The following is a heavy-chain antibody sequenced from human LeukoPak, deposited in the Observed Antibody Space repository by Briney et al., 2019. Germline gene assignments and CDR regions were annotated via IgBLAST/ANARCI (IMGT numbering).Heavy chain of an antibody. D-gene: IGHD3-10*01. CDR2: IIPIFGTA. J-gene: IGHJ5*02. Sequence: GASVKVSCKASGGTFSSYAISWVRQAPGQGLEWMGGIIPIFGTANYAQKFQGRVTITTDESTSTAYMELSSLRSEDTAVYYCARGYYGSGSYYVGPNWFDPWGQGTLVTVSS. CDR1: GGTFSSYA. CDR3: ARGYYGSGSYYVGPNWFDP. V-gene: IGHV1-69*05.